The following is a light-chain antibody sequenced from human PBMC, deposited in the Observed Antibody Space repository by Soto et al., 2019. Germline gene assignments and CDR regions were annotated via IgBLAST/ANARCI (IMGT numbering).Light chain of an antibody. V-gene: IGLV1-40*01. CDR1: SSNIGAGYD. CDR3: QSYDTSLSGVI. J-gene: IGLJ2*01. Sequence: QSVLTQTPSVSGALGQKITMSFTGSSSNIGAGYDVHWYQQFPGAAPRLLIYADNNRPSGVPDRFSASKSGTSASLAITGLQGEDEANYYCQSYDTSLSGVIFGAGTQLTVL. CDR2: ADN.